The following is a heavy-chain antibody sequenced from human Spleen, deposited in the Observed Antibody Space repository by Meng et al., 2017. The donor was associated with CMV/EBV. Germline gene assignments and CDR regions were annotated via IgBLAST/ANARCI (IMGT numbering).Heavy chain of an antibody. D-gene: IGHD2-2*01. V-gene: IGHV4-4*02. CDR2: IKDTLGS. J-gene: IGHJ5*02. CDR1: GGLSSAGHW. Sequence: LSCDVAGGLSSAGHWWSWVRQSPNKGLEWIGEIKDTLGSNYNASLKNRVTMSVDKSKNQFSLQLTSMTAADTAVYYCTRNGAYALDRWGQGTLVTVSS. CDR3: TRNGAYALDR.